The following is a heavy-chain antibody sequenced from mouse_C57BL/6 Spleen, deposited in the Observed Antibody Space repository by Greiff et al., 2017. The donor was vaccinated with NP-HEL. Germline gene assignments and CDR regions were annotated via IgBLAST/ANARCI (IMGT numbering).Heavy chain of an antibody. V-gene: IGHV1-15*01. CDR1: GYTFTDYE. CDR2: IDPETGGT. J-gene: IGHJ3*01. Sequence: QVQLQQSGAELVRPGASVTLSCKASGYTFTDYEMHWVKQTPVHGLEWIGTIDPETGGTAYNQKFKGKAILTADKSSSTAYMELRSLPSEDSAVYYCTKTYYDTLWFAYWGQGTLVTVSA. CDR3: TKTYYDTLWFAY. D-gene: IGHD1-1*01.